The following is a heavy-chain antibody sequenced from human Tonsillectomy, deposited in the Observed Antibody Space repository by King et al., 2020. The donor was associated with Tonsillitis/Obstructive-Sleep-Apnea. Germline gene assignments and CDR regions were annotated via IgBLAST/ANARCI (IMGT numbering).Heavy chain of an antibody. Sequence: QVQLLESGAEVKKPGASVKVSCKASGYTFTSYYMHWVRQAPGQGLAWMGIINPSDSGTNYAQKFRGRVTLTRDTSTSTVHMELSSLRSEDTAVYYCAREALAAAGTILDYWGQGTLVTVSS. J-gene: IGHJ4*02. CDR2: INPSDSGT. V-gene: IGHV1-46*01. CDR3: AREALAAAGTILDY. CDR1: GYTFTSYY. D-gene: IGHD6-13*01.